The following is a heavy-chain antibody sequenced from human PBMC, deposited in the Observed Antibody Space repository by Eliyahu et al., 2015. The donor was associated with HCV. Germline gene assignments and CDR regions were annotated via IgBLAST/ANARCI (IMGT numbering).Heavy chain of an antibody. V-gene: IGHV4-34*02. Sequence: QVHLQQWGAGLLKPSETLSLTCAVSGGFFSGYYWSWIRQTPGKGLEWVGHIDHRGITEYNPSLSSRVTISVAASKTQLSLKLNLSSVTAADTAVYFCARDLFCSGGNCYSKVNFDPWGQGTPVTVSS. D-gene: IGHD2-15*01. CDR2: IDHRGIT. J-gene: IGHJ5*02. CDR1: GGFFSGYY. CDR3: ARDLFCSGGNCYSKVNFDP.